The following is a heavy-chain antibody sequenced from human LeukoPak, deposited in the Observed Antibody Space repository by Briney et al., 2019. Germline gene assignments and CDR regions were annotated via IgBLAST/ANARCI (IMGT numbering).Heavy chain of an antibody. CDR2: IYSSGST. Sequence: SETLSLTRTVSGGSISNYYWSWIRQSAGKGLEWIGRIYSSGSTNYNPSLMSRVTMSVDTANKQFSLELTAVTAADTAVYYCARVGSGSSFDYWGQGTLVSVSS. V-gene: IGHV4-4*07. CDR3: ARVGSGSSFDY. D-gene: IGHD3-10*01. CDR1: GGSISNYY. J-gene: IGHJ4*02.